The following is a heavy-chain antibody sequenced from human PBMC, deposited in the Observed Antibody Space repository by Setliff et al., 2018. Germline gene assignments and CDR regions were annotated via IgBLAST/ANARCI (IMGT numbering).Heavy chain of an antibody. V-gene: IGHV1-18*01. CDR1: DYTFLSYG. CDR2: ISAYTGKT. CDR3: ARDRTYYGSGTYTRWFDY. D-gene: IGHD3-10*01. J-gene: IGHJ4*02. Sequence: ASVKVSCKAADYTFLSYGLSWVRQAPGQGLEWMGWISAYTGKTDYAQNFQGRVTMTTDTSTSTAYMELRSLRYDDTAVYYCARDRTYYGSGTYTRWFDYWGQGTLVTVS.